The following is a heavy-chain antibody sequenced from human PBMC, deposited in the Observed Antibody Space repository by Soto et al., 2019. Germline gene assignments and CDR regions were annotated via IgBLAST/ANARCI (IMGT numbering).Heavy chain of an antibody. J-gene: IGHJ4*02. D-gene: IGHD4-4*01. CDR3: ARAGYSNYVGDFDY. CDR2: IYYSGST. Sequence: SETLSLTCTVSGGSISSYYWSWIRQPPGKGLEWIGYIYYSGSTNYNPSLKSRVTISVDTSKNQFSLKLSSVTAADTAVYYCARAGYSNYVGDFDYWGQGTLVTVSS. CDR1: GGSISSYY. V-gene: IGHV4-59*01.